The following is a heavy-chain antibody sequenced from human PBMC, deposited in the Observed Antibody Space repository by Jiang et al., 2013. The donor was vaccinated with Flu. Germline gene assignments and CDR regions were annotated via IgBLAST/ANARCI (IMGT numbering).Heavy chain of an antibody. CDR2: IDWDDDK. Sequence: KPTQTLTLTCTFSGFSLSTSGMCVSWIRQPPGKALEWLARIDWDDDKYYSTSLKTRLTISKDTSKNQVVLTMTNMDPVDTATYYCARMDSGWYYFDYWGQGTLVTVSS. J-gene: IGHJ4*02. V-gene: IGHV2-70*11. CDR3: ARMDSGWYYFDY. D-gene: IGHD6-19*01. CDR1: GFSLSTSGMC.